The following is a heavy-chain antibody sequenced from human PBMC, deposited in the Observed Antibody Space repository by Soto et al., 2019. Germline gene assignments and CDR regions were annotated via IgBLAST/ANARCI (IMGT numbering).Heavy chain of an antibody. Sequence: GGSKRLSSAASGFNFRSYGRSWVRREPGKGLEWVSGISGSGRITKYADSVKGRFIISRDNFKNTLFLQMNSLRAEDTAVYYCAKDVHYDIVTGIEYFHHWAQGTLVTVSS. CDR2: ISGSGRIT. CDR1: GFNFRSYG. V-gene: IGHV3-23*01. D-gene: IGHD3-9*01. J-gene: IGHJ1*01. CDR3: AKDVHYDIVTGIEYFHH.